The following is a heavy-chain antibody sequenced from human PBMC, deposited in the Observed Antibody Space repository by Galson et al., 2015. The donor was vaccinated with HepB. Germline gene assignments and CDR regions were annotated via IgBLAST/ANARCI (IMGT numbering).Heavy chain of an antibody. V-gene: IGHV4-31*03. CDR3: ANLKPPGWCSRTNCYREAWFDP. D-gene: IGHD2-2*02. CDR2: IYYSGNT. CDR1: GGSISSGGYY. J-gene: IGHJ5*02. Sequence: TLSLTCTVSGGSISSGGYYWSWIRQHPGKGLEWIGNIYYSGNTYTIPSLKSRVTLSVDTSKNQFSLKLNSVTAADTAVYYCANLKPPGWCSRTNCYREAWFDPWGQGTLVTVSS.